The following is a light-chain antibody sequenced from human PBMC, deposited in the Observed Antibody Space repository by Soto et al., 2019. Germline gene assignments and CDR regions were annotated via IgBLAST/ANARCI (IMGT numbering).Light chain of an antibody. CDR1: QSVTTNC. Sequence: EIVLTQSPGTLSSSPGERATLSCRASQSVTTNCLAWYQQKPGQAPRLLIYGASIRAPGIPDRFSGSGSGTDFTLTISRLEPEDFAVYYCQQYSGSPPYTFGQGTKLEI. CDR2: GAS. CDR3: QQYSGSPPYT. V-gene: IGKV3-20*01. J-gene: IGKJ2*01.